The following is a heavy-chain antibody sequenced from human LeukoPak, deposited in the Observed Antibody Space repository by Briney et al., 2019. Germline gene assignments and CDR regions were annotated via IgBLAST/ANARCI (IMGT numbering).Heavy chain of an antibody. CDR1: GYSFTSYW. J-gene: IGHJ4*02. CDR3: ARRTYYYDSSGYFYFDY. V-gene: IGHV5-51*01. D-gene: IGHD3-22*01. CDR2: IYPGDSDT. Sequence: TGESLKISCKGSGYSFTSYWIGWVRQMPGKGLEWMGIIYPGDSDTRYSPSFQGQVTISADKSISTAYLQWSSLKASDTAMYYCARRTYYYDSSGYFYFDYWGQGTLVTVSS.